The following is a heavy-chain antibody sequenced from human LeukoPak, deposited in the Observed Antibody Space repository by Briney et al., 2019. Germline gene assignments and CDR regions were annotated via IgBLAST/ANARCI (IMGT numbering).Heavy chain of an antibody. Sequence: SVKVSCKASGGTFSSYAICWVRQAPGQGLEWMGGIIPIFGTANYAQKFQGRVTITTDESTSTAYMELSSLRSEDTAVYYCARDPRYCSSTSCYLVDWGQGTLVTVSS. J-gene: IGHJ4*02. D-gene: IGHD2-2*01. CDR1: GGTFSSYA. CDR2: IIPIFGTA. CDR3: ARDPRYCSSTSCYLVD. V-gene: IGHV1-69*05.